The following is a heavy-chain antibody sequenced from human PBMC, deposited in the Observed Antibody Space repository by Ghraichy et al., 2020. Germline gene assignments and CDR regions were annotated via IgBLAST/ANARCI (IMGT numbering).Heavy chain of an antibody. D-gene: IGHD3-16*01. CDR2: ISYDGSNK. Sequence: GGSLRLSCAASGFTFSSYGMHWVRQAPGKGLEWVAVISYDGSNKYYADSVKGRFTISRDNSKNTLYLQMNSLRAEDTALYYCQFGPDYWGPGTLVTVSS. CDR3: QFGPDY. CDR1: GFTFSSYG. V-gene: IGHV3-30*03. J-gene: IGHJ4*02.